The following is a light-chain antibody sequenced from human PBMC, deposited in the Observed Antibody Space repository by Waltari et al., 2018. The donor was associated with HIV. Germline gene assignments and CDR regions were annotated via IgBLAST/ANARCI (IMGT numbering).Light chain of an antibody. CDR3: SSYTTRSTVI. J-gene: IGLJ2*01. Sequence: PGQSITISCTGTSTDVGHYDYVSWYRQHPGKAPKLIIYEVSNRPSGVSNRFSGSKSVNTASLTISGLQAEDEADYYCSSYTTRSTVIFGGGTKLTVL. CDR1: STDVGHYDY. CDR2: EVS. V-gene: IGLV2-14*01.